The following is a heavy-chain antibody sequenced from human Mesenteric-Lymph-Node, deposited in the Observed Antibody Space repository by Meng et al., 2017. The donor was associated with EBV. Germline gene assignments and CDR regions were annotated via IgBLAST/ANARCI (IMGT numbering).Heavy chain of an antibody. CDR1: GRTISSYG. J-gene: IGHJ4*02. V-gene: IGHV1-69*01. D-gene: IGHD6-6*01. Sequence: LVESWDGWNKPGSSVKVTCKASGRTISSYGICWVRQAPGQGREGMGGIIPRLGTTNYAQRVQGGVTINADESTTIAYLELGIVRSEDTAVYYCARDKYSSSYRIFDYWGQGTLVTVSS. CDR3: ARDKYSSSYRIFDY. CDR2: IIPRLGTT.